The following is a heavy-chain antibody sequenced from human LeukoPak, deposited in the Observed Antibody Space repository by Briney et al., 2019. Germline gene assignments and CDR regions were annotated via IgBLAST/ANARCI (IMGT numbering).Heavy chain of an antibody. D-gene: IGHD6-19*01. CDR1: GFTFSTYC. J-gene: IGHJ4*02. V-gene: IGHV3-21*01. Sequence: PGGSLRLSCAASGFTFSTYCMNWVRQAPGKGLEWVSSITSPVGRMYYADSLKGRITISRDNARSTLYLQMDSLRAEDTAVYYCATDGRSSGWYGFDYWGQGILVTVSS. CDR3: ATDGRSSGWYGFDY. CDR2: ITSPVGRM.